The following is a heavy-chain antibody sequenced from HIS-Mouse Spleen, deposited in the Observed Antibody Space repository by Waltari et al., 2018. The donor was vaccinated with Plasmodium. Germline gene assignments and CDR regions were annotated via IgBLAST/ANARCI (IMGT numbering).Heavy chain of an antibody. CDR1: GFPFSSYW. CDR3: ASSWYWYFDL. Sequence: EVQLVASGGGLVQPGGSLRLSCADSGFPFSSYWMRWVRQAPGKGLEWVANKKQDGREKYYVDSVKGRFTISRDNAKNSLYLQMNSLRAEDTAVYYCASSWYWYFDLWGRGTLVTVSS. J-gene: IGHJ2*01. D-gene: IGHD6-13*01. CDR2: KKQDGREK. V-gene: IGHV3-7*01.